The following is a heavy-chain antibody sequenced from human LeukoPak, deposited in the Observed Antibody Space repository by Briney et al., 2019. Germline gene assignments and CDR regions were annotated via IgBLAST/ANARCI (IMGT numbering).Heavy chain of an antibody. CDR2: INHSGST. Sequence: PSETLSLTCAVYGGSFSGYYWSWIRQPPGKGLEWIGEINHSGSTNYNPSLKSRVTISVDTSKNQFSLKLSSVTAADTAVYYCARARGEYCSSTSCYKFDPWGQGTLDTVSS. CDR1: GGSFSGYY. J-gene: IGHJ5*02. V-gene: IGHV4-34*01. CDR3: ARARGEYCSSTSCYKFDP. D-gene: IGHD2-2*01.